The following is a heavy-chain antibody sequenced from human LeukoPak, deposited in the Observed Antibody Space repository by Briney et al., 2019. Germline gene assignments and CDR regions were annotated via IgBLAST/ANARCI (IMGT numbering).Heavy chain of an antibody. CDR2: ISSDGRST. Sequence: PGGSLTLSCAASGFSFTNYWMHWVRQAPGKGLVWVSRISSDGRSTNYADSVKGRFTISRDNAKNTLYLQMNSLRAEDTAVYYCAKLNSYDSWGLDHWGQGTLVTVSS. J-gene: IGHJ4*01. CDR1: GFSFTNYW. V-gene: IGHV3-74*01. D-gene: IGHD3-22*01. CDR3: AKLNSYDSWGLDH.